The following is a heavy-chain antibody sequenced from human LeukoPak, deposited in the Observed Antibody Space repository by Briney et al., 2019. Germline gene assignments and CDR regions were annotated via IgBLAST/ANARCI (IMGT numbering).Heavy chain of an antibody. Sequence: SQTLSLTCTVSGDSISSGDFYWSWIRQHPGKGLEWIGYIYYSGSTYYNPSLKSRVTISVDTSKNQFSLKLSSVTAADTAVYYCARDSSSWYVLEYWGQGTLVTVSS. D-gene: IGHD6-13*01. V-gene: IGHV4-31*03. CDR3: ARDSSSWYVLEY. J-gene: IGHJ4*02. CDR2: IYYSGST. CDR1: GDSISSGDFY.